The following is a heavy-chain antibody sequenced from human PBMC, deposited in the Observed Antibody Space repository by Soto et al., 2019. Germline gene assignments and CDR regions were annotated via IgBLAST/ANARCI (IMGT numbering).Heavy chain of an antibody. D-gene: IGHD2-15*01. J-gene: IGHJ6*02. V-gene: IGHV3-48*03. CDR1: GFTFSTYV. CDR2: ISSGGSTI. CDR3: AREQKRINGLDV. Sequence: GGSLRLSCAASGFTFSTYVMNWVRQAPGKGLEWVSYISSGGSTIYYADSVKGRFTISRDNAKNSLYLQMNSLRAEDTAVYYCAREQKRINGLDVWGQGTTVTVSS.